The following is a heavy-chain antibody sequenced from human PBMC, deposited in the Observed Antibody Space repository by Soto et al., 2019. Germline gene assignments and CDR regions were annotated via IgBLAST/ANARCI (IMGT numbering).Heavy chain of an antibody. J-gene: IGHJ4*02. Sequence: EVQLVESGGGLVQPGGSLRLSCAASGFTFSDHYMDWVRQAPGKGLEWVGRIRKQVNSYTTEYAASVKGRFIVSRDDSKNSVYLQMNSLMTEDTAVYYCARSPKTTGYREFDYWGQGILVTVSS. D-gene: IGHD4-17*01. CDR3: ARSPKTTGYREFDY. V-gene: IGHV3-72*01. CDR1: GFTFSDHY. CDR2: IRKQVNSYTT.